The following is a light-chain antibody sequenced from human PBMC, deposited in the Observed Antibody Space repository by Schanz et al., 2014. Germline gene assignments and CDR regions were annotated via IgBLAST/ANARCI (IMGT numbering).Light chain of an antibody. V-gene: IGLV1-47*02. CDR3: QTYDISLSAWV. Sequence: QSVLTQPPSASGPPGQRVTISCSGSSSNIGSNYVYWYQQLPGTAPKLLIYSHNQRPSGVPDRFSASKSGTSASLAISGLRSEDEADYYCQTYDISLSAWVFGGGTKLTVL. CDR2: SHN. CDR1: SSNIGSNY. J-gene: IGLJ3*02.